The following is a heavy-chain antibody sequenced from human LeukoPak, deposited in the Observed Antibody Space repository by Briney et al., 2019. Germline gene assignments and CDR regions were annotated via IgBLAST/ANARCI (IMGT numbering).Heavy chain of an antibody. D-gene: IGHD3-22*01. J-gene: IGHJ4*02. Sequence: GGSLRLSCAASGFTFSSYSMNWVRQAPGKGLEGVSYISSSSSTIYYADSVKGRFTISRDNAKNSLYLQMNSLRAEDTAVYYCARVAYEYDSSGYYIYYFDYWGQGTLVTVSS. V-gene: IGHV3-48*04. CDR3: ARVAYEYDSSGYYIYYFDY. CDR1: GFTFSSYS. CDR2: ISSSSSTI.